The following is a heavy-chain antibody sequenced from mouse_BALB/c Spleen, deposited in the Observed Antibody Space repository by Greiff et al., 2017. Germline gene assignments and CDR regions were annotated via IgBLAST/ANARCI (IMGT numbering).Heavy chain of an antibody. J-gene: IGHJ4*01. CDR3: ARGGYYYAMDY. V-gene: IGHV14-3*02. CDR1: GFNIKDTY. Sequence: EVHLVESGAELVKPGASVKLSCTASGFNIKDTYMHWVKQRPEQGLEWIGRIDPANGNTKYDPKFQGKATITADTSSNTAYLQLSSLTSEDTAVYYCARGGYYYAMDYWGQGTSVTVSS. CDR2: IDPANGNT.